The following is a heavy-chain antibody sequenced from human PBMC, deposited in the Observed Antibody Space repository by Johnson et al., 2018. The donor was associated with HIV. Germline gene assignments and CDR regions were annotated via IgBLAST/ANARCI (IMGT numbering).Heavy chain of an antibody. CDR1: GFTFSSYD. J-gene: IGHJ3*02. V-gene: IGHV3-13*01. D-gene: IGHD3-10*01. CDR2: IGTAGDT. CDR3: AREGGVTMVDGFDI. Sequence: VQLVESGGGVVQPGRSLRLSCAASGFTFSSYDMHWVRQATGKGLEWVSAIGTAGDTYYPGSVKGRFTISRDNSKNTLYLQMNSLRAEDTAVYYCAREGGVTMVDGFDIWGQGTMVTVSS.